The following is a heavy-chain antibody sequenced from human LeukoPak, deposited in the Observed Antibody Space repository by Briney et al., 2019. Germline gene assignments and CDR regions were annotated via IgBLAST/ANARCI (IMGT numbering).Heavy chain of an antibody. CDR3: ATKQWLAPPPDS. CDR1: GFTFSKYW. V-gene: IGHV3-74*01. D-gene: IGHD6-19*01. Sequence: GGSLRLSCAASGFTFSKYWMLWVRQAPGKGLESVSRINTEGTVATYADSVKGRFTVSRDNADNTMFLQMNSVRDEDTAVYYCATKQWLAPPPDSWGQGTPVTVSS. CDR2: INTEGTVA. J-gene: IGHJ4*02.